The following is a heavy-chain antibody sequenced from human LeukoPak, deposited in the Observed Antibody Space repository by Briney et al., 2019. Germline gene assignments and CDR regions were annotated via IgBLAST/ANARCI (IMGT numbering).Heavy chain of an antibody. D-gene: IGHD5-18*01. Sequence: SETLPLTCTVSGGSISTYYWSWIRQPPGKGLEWIGYIYYSGTTKYNPSLNSRVTISVDTSKNQFSLKLSSVTAADTAVYYCARVVDTSMIDDAFDIWGQGTMVTVSS. CDR1: GGSISTYY. CDR2: IYYSGTT. V-gene: IGHV4-59*01. CDR3: ARVVDTSMIDDAFDI. J-gene: IGHJ3*02.